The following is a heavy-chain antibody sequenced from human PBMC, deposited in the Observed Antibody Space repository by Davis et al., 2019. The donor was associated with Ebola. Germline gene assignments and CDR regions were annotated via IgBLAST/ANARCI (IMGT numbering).Heavy chain of an antibody. V-gene: IGHV3-9*01. D-gene: IGHD3-10*01. J-gene: IGHJ4*02. CDR2: ISWNSGRV. Sequence: GGSLRLSCAASGFSFEDYAIHWVRQVPGKGLEWVSGISWNSGRVGYADSVKGRFTTSRDNAKRSLYLQMNSLRTEDTALYFCAKDSGFSGSYYNGYFQSRGQGTLVTVSS. CDR1: GFSFEDYA. CDR3: AKDSGFSGSYYNGYFQS.